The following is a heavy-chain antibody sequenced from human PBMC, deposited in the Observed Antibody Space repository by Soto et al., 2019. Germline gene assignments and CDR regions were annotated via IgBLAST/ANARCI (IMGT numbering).Heavy chain of an antibody. Sequence: EVQLVESGGGLVQPGGSLKLSCAASGFTFSGSAMHWVRQASGKGLEWVGRIRSKANSYATAYAASVKGRFTISRDDSKTTVYLKINRQKPGDRRVYSYTHAHGHYSPRGRAVGAQGPTPPVPS. V-gene: IGHV3-73*01. CDR3: THAHGHYSPRGRAV. CDR2: IRSKANSYAT. J-gene: IGHJ6*02. D-gene: IGHD4-17*01. CDR1: GFTFSGSA.